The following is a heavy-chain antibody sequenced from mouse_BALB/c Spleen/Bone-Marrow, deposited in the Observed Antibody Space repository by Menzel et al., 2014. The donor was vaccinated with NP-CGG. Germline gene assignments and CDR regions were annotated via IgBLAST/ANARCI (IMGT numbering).Heavy chain of an antibody. D-gene: IGHD1-2*01. J-gene: IGHJ4*01. V-gene: IGHV1S81*02. Sequence: VHLVESGAELVKPGASVKLSCKASGYTFTSYYMYWVKQRPGQGLEWIGEINPSNGGTNFNEQFKRKATLTVDKSSSTADMQLSSLTSEDSAVYYCTRRLRRRGPKAMDYWGQGTSVTGSS. CDR2: INPSNGGT. CDR1: GYTFTSYY. CDR3: TRRLRRRGPKAMDY.